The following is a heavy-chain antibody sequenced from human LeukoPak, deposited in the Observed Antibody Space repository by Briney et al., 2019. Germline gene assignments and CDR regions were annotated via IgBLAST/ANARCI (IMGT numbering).Heavy chain of an antibody. Sequence: ASVKVSCKASGYTFTGYYMHWVRQAPGQGLEWMGRINVNSGGTNYAQKFQGRVTMTRDTSISTAYMELRRLRSDDTAVYYCVRPLGYCSSNSCYLDVWGKGTTVTVSS. CDR1: GYTFTGYY. J-gene: IGHJ6*03. D-gene: IGHD2-2*01. CDR3: VRPLGYCSSNSCYLDV. V-gene: IGHV1-2*06. CDR2: INVNSGGT.